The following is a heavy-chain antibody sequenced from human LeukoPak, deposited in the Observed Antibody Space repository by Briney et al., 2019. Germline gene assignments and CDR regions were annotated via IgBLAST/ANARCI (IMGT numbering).Heavy chain of an antibody. J-gene: IGHJ3*02. Sequence: ASVKVSCKASGYPFTGYYMHWVRQAPGHHLEWMGWINPNTGDTNYAQKFQGRVTMTRDTSTSTVYMELSSLRSEDTAVYYCARHRGGQYEDAFDIWGQGTVVTVSS. D-gene: IGHD2-21*01. CDR3: ARHRGGQYEDAFDI. V-gene: IGHV1-2*02. CDR2: INPNTGDT. CDR1: GYPFTGYY.